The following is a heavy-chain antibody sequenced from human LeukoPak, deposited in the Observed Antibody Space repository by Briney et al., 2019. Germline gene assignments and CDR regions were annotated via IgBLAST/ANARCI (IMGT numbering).Heavy chain of an antibody. D-gene: IGHD2-2*01. CDR3: ARDQDCSSTSCYDY. CDR1: GYTFTSYG. J-gene: IGHJ4*02. Sequence: ASVKVSCKASGYTFTSYGISWVRQAPGQGLEWTGWISAYNGNTNYAQKLQGRVTMTTDTSTSTAYMELRSLRSDDTAVYYCARDQDCSSTSCYDYWGQGTLVTVSS. CDR2: ISAYNGNT. V-gene: IGHV1-18*01.